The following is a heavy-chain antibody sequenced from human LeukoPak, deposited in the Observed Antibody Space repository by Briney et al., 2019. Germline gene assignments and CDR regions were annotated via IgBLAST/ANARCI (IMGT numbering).Heavy chain of an antibody. J-gene: IGHJ4*02. D-gene: IGHD4-17*01. CDR2: ISSSSYI. CDR1: GFNFSSFS. V-gene: IGHV3-21*01. CDR3: ARAGYGDYSDY. Sequence: GGSLRLSCAASGFNFSSFSINWVRQAPGKGLEWVSSISSSSYIYYADLVKGRFTISRDNAKNSLYLQMNSLRAEDTAVYYCARAGYGDYSDYWGQGTLVTVSS.